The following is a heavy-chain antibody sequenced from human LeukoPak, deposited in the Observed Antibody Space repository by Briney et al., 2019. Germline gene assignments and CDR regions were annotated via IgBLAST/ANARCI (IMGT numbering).Heavy chain of an antibody. CDR1: GFTFRTYW. CDR3: ARIADYGGNSGDY. J-gene: IGHJ4*02. Sequence: GGSLRLSCAVSGFTFRTYWMHWVRQVPGEGLVWVSRINEDGSITNYADSVKGRFTISRDNSKNTLYLQMNSLRAEDTAVYYCARIADYGGNSGDYWGQGTQVTVSS. D-gene: IGHD4-23*01. CDR2: INEDGSIT. V-gene: IGHV3-74*01.